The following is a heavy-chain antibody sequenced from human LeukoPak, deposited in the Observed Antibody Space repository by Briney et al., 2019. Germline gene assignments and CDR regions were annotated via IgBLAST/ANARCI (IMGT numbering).Heavy chain of an antibody. CDR1: GFIFSSYA. J-gene: IGHJ4*02. D-gene: IGHD1-26*01. CDR3: AKDAVGGTYVRYFDS. CDR2: ISISGGNT. V-gene: IGHV3-23*01. Sequence: GGSLRLSCAASGFIFSSYAMSWVRQAPGKGLEWVSTISISGGNTYYANSVKGRFTISRDNSKSTPYLQMNSLGAEDTAVYYCAKDAVGGTYVRYFDSWGQGTLVTVSS.